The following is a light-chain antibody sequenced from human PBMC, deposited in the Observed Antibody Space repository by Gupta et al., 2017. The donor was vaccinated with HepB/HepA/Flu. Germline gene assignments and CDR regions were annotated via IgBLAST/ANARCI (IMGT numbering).Light chain of an antibody. CDR3: QQYDSYPRT. V-gene: IGKV1-8*01. CDR1: QGISSY. CDR2: AAS. Sequence: MTQSPSSFSASTGDRVTITCRASQGISSYLAWYQQKPGKAPKLLIYAASTLQSGVPSRFSGSGSGTDFTLTISCLQSEDFATYYCQQYDSYPRTFGQGTKVEIK. J-gene: IGKJ1*01.